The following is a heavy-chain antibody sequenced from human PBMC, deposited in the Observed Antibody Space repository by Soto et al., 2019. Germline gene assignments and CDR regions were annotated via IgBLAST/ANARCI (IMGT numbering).Heavy chain of an antibody. CDR3: ARDMTGADDY. CDR1: GFTFSKYW. D-gene: IGHD3-9*01. CDR2: IDPYDTGI. Sequence: GGSLRLSCAASGFTFSKYWFHWVRQAPGKGLMWVSRIDPYDTGITYADSVKGRFTISRDNARNTLYLQMDSLTAEDTAVYYCARDMTGADDYLGQGTLVIVSS. J-gene: IGHJ4*02. V-gene: IGHV3-74*01.